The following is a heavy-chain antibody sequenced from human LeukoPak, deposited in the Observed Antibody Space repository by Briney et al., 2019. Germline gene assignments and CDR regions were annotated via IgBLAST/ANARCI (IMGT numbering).Heavy chain of an antibody. CDR1: GFTFSSYW. CDR3: ARDGFYCSGGSCYSDY. CDR2: IKQDGSEK. D-gene: IGHD2-15*01. Sequence: PGGSLRLSCAASGFTFSSYWMSWVRQAPGKGLEWVANIKQDGSEKYYVDSVKGRFTISRDNAENSLYLQMNSLRAEDTAVYYCARDGFYCSGGSCYSDYWGQGTLVTVSS. J-gene: IGHJ4*02. V-gene: IGHV3-7*01.